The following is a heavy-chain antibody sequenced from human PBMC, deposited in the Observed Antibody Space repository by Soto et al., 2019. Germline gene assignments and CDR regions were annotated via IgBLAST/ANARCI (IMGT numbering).Heavy chain of an antibody. CDR3: TRRTAHDFYDSSGYKA. D-gene: IGHD3-22*01. Sequence: GGSLRLSCTTSGFTFTDYTMSWFRQAPGKGLEWVGFIKTKPFGGTTEYAASVKGRFTISRDDSKDIAYLQMNSLKTEDTAMYYCTRRTAHDFYDSSGYKAWGQGTMVTVYS. CDR1: GFTFTDYT. CDR2: IKTKPFGGTT. V-gene: IGHV3-49*03. J-gene: IGHJ5*02.